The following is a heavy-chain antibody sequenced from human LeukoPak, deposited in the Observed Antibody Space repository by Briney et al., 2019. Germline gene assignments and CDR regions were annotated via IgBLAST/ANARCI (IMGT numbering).Heavy chain of an antibody. CDR3: AAMLYGSGSLGWFDP. CDR1: GYTFTGYY. Sequence: ASVKVSCKASGYTFTGYYMHWVRQAPGQGLEWMGWISAYNGNTNYAQKLQGRVTMTTDTSTSTAYMELRSLRSDDTAVYYCAAMLYGSGSLGWFDPWGQGTLVTVSS. D-gene: IGHD3-10*01. J-gene: IGHJ5*02. V-gene: IGHV1-18*04. CDR2: ISAYNGNT.